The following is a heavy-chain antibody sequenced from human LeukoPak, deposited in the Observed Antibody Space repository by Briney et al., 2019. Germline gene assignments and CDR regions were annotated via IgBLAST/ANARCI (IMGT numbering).Heavy chain of an antibody. CDR1: GFTFSSYA. CDR3: AKDRARGGATNFDY. Sequence: GGSLRLSCAASGFTFSSYAMSWVRQAPGKGLEWASAISGGGDSIYYADSVKGRFAISRDNSKNTLYLQMNSLRAEDTAVYYCAKDRARGGATNFDYWGQGTLVTVSS. V-gene: IGHV3-23*01. D-gene: IGHD1-26*01. J-gene: IGHJ4*02. CDR2: ISGGGDSI.